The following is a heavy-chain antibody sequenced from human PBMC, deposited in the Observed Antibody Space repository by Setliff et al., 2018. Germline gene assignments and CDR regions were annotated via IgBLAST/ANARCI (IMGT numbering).Heavy chain of an antibody. J-gene: IGHJ4*02. CDR1: GFTFSSFA. D-gene: IGHD3-10*01. V-gene: IGHV3-23*01. CDR3: AKDKDVRVDYFDY. Sequence: GGSLRLSCAASGFTFSSFAMSWVRQAPGKRLEWVSIINVGGTNTYYRDSMKGRFTISRDNSKSTLYLQMNSLRAEDTAIYYCAKDKDVRVDYFDYWGPGTLVTVSS. CDR2: INVGGTNT.